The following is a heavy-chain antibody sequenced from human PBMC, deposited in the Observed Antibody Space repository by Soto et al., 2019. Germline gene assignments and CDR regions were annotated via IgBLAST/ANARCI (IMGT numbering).Heavy chain of an antibody. CDR2: IFYSGST. D-gene: IGHD5-12*01. CDR1: GDSLSSSFYH. V-gene: IGHV4-39*01. J-gene: IGHJ4*02. CDR3: ARCTTSGYEYFDF. Sequence: QLHLQESGPGLVKPSETLSLTCTVSGDSLSSSFYHWGWIRLPPGRGLEWIASIFYSGSTYYNPSLKSRATISVDTSKNQFSLKRTSVTAADTALYYCARCTTSGYEYFDFWGQGTLVTVSS.